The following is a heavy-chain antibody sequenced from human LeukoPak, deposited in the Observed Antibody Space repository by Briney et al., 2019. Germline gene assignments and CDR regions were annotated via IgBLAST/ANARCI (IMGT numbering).Heavy chain of an antibody. J-gene: IGHJ4*02. Sequence: SETLSLTCTVSGGSISSYYWSWIRQPAGKGLEWIGRIYTSGSTNYNPSLKSRVTISVDTSKNQFSLKLSSVTAADTAVYYCARRGATTVRMGRRLYYFDYWGQGTLVTVSS. D-gene: IGHD4-17*01. V-gene: IGHV4-4*07. CDR1: GGSISSYY. CDR3: ARRGATTVRMGRRLYYFDY. CDR2: IYTSGST.